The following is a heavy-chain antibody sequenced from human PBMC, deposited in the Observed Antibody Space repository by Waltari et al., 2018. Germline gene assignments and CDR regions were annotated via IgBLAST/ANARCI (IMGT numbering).Heavy chain of an antibody. V-gene: IGHV3-33*01. CDR1: VFTFSSYG. CDR2: ISSTGSNT. CDR3: ARDIAFGGDIVMNEAFDF. D-gene: IGHD3-16*02. Sequence: QLYLVESGGGVVQPGRSLRLSCAASVFTFSSYGMHWVRQPPGKGLQWVAVISSTGSNTYDADSVRGRFTISRDNSKNILYLQMNSLRAEDTAVYYCARDIAFGGDIVMNEAFDFRGRGTTVTVSP. J-gene: IGHJ3*01.